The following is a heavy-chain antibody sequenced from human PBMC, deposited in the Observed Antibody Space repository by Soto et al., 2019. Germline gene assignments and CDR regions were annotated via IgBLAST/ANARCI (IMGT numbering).Heavy chain of an antibody. Sequence: QVQLVQSGGEVRKPGSSVKVSCAASGGIFGSYSLNWVRQAPGQRLEWMGGIIPIVGSSNYAEKFQGRLTNTAYKSTNTVFSELTGLCSEGTALYFCSTEPHQGREDYYFDLWGQGTILTVSS. V-gene: IGHV1-69*06. J-gene: IGHJ4*02. CDR3: STEPHQGREDYYFDL. D-gene: IGHD1-1*01. CDR1: GGIFGSYS. CDR2: IIPIVGSS.